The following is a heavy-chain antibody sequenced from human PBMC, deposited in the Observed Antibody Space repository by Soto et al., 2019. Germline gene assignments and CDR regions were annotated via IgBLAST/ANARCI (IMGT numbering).Heavy chain of an antibody. Sequence: SETLSLTCAVYGGSFSGYYWSWIRQPPGKGLEWIGKINHSGNTNYNPSLKSRVTISVDTSKNQFSLRLTSVTAADTALYYCATHPPYAPLDHWGQGTLVTVSS. CDR2: INHSGNT. V-gene: IGHV4-34*01. CDR1: GGSFSGYY. J-gene: IGHJ4*02. CDR3: ATHPPYAPLDH.